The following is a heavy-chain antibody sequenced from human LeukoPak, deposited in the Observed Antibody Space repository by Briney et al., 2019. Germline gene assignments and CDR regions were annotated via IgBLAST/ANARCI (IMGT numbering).Heavy chain of an antibody. J-gene: IGHJ5*02. Sequence: SETLSLACTVSGGSISSSSYYWGWIRQPPGKGLEWIGSIYYSGSTYYNPSLKSRVTISVDTSKNQFSLKLSSVTAADTAVYYCARVIVPAATNNWFDPWGQGTLVTVSS. CDR2: IYYSGST. D-gene: IGHD2-2*01. CDR1: GGSISSSSYY. V-gene: IGHV4-39*07. CDR3: ARVIVPAATNNWFDP.